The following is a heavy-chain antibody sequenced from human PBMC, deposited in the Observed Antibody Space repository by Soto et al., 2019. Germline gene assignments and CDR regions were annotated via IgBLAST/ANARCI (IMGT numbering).Heavy chain of an antibody. CDR3: ARESVVVAAKVDYGMDV. CDR2: ISCNSYTI. J-gene: IGHJ6*02. D-gene: IGHD2-15*01. V-gene: IGHV3-48*02. CDR1: GFTFSSYD. Sequence: EVQLVESGGGLVQPGGSLRLSCAASGFTFSSYDMNWVRQAPGKGLEWVAYISCNSYTIYYADSVKGRFTISRDNAKNSLYLQMNSLRDEDTAVYDCARESVVVAAKVDYGMDVWGQGTTVTVSS.